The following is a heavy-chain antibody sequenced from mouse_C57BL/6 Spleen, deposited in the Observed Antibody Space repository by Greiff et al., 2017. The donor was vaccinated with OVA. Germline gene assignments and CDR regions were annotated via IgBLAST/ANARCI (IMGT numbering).Heavy chain of an antibody. J-gene: IGHJ2*01. CDR1: GFTFTDYY. Sequence: EVQVVESGGGLVQPGGSLSLSCAASGFTFTDYYMSWVRQPPGKALEWLGFIRNKANGYTTEYSASVKGRFTISRDNSQSILYLQMNALRAEDSATYYCARYGLFFDYWGQGTTLTVSS. CDR2: IRNKANGYTT. V-gene: IGHV7-3*01. CDR3: ARYGLFFDY.